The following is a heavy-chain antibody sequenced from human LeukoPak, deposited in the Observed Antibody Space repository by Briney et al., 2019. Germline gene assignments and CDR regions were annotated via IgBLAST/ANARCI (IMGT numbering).Heavy chain of an antibody. CDR2: ISSSSSYI. Sequence: GGSLSLSCAASGFTFSSYSRNRVRQAPGKGLEWVSSISSSSSYIYYADSVKGRFTISRDNAKNSLYLQMNSLRAEDTAVYYCARTRTVIPAGYFDYWGKGTLVTVSS. D-gene: IGHD4-17*01. V-gene: IGHV3-21*01. J-gene: IGHJ4*02. CDR1: GFTFSSYS. CDR3: ARTRTVIPAGYFDY.